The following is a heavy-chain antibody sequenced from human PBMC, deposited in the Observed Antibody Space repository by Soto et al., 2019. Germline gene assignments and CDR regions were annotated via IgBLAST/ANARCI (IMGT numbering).Heavy chain of an antibody. J-gene: IGHJ4*02. CDR1: GGSISSGDYY. Sequence: SETLSLTCTVSGGSISSGDYYWSWIRQPPGKGLEWIGYIYYSGSTYYNPSPKSRVTISVDTSKNQFSLKLSSVTAADTAVYYCARVRVDYYDSSGYYLFDYWGQGTLVTVSS. CDR3: ARVRVDYYDSSGYYLFDY. V-gene: IGHV4-30-4*01. CDR2: IYYSGST. D-gene: IGHD3-22*01.